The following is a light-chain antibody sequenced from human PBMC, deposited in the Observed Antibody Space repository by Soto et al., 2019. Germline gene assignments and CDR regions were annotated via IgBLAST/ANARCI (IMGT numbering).Light chain of an antibody. J-gene: IGLJ2*01. V-gene: IGLV1-44*01. Sequence: QSVLTQPPSASGTPGQRVSITCSGSSSNIGSNIVNWYQQLPGRAPKLLIYRTNQRPSGVPDRFSASKSGTSASLAISGLQSEDEADYYCCSYAGSSTSVVFGGGTKLTVL. CDR2: RTN. CDR1: SSNIGSNI. CDR3: CSYAGSSTSVV.